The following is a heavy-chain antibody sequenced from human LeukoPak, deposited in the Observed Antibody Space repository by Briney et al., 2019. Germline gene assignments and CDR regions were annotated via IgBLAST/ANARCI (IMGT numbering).Heavy chain of an antibody. Sequence: GGSLRLSCAASGFTFSSYAMHWVRQAPGKGLEWVAVISYDGSNKYYADSVKGRFTISRDNSKNTLYLQMNSLRAEDTAVYYCARAVKFDCWGQGTLVTVSS. D-gene: IGHD4-17*01. J-gene: IGHJ4*02. CDR1: GFTFSSYA. CDR3: ARAVKFDC. CDR2: ISYDGSNK. V-gene: IGHV3-30*04.